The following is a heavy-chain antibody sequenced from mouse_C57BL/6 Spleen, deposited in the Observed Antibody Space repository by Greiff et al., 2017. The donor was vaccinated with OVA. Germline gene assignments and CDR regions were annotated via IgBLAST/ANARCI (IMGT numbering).Heavy chain of an antibody. V-gene: IGHV1-39*01. Sequence: EVKLMESGPELVKPGASVKISCKASGYSFTDYNMNWVKQSNGKSLEWIGVINPNYGTTSYNQKFKGKATLTVDQSSSTAYMQLNSLTSEDSAVYYCARSDITTVVIDYWGQGTTLTVSS. CDR2: INPNYGTT. J-gene: IGHJ2*01. D-gene: IGHD1-1*01. CDR3: ARSDITTVVIDY. CDR1: GYSFTDYN.